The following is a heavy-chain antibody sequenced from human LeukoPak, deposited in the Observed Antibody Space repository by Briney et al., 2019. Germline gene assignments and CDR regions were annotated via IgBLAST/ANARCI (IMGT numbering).Heavy chain of an antibody. Sequence: ASVKVSCKASGYTFTSYGISWVRQAPGQGLEWMGWISAYNGNTNYAQKLQGRVTMTTDTSTSTAYMELRSLRSDDTAVYYCARGLCSSTSCYRGDWFDPWGQGTLVTVSS. J-gene: IGHJ5*02. D-gene: IGHD2-2*02. CDR2: ISAYNGNT. V-gene: IGHV1-18*01. CDR1: GYTFTSYG. CDR3: ARGLCSSTSCYRGDWFDP.